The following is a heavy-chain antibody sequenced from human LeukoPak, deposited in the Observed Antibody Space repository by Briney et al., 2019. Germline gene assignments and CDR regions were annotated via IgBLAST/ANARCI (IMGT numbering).Heavy chain of an antibody. CDR2: INHSGST. J-gene: IGHJ6*02. V-gene: IGHV4-34*01. Sequence: SETLSLTCAVSGGSISSGAYYWSWIRQPPGKGLEWIGEINHSGSTNYNPSLKSRVTISVDTSKNQFSLKLSSVTAADTAVYYCARGVVYSYGYLYYYYGMDVWGQGTTVTVSS. CDR3: ARGVVYSYGYLYYYYGMDV. CDR1: GGSISSGAYY. D-gene: IGHD5-18*01.